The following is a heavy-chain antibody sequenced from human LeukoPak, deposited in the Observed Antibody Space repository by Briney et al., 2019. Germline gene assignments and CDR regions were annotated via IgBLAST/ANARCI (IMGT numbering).Heavy chain of an antibody. J-gene: IGHJ5*02. CDR3: AKDPIRAYYYDSSGYNNWFDP. D-gene: IGHD3-22*01. Sequence: ASVKVSCKASGYTFTSYDINWVRQATGQGLEWMGWMNPNSGNTGYAQKFQGRVTMTRNTSISTAYMELSSLRSEDTAVYYCAKDPIRAYYYDSSGYNNWFDPWGQGTLVTVSS. V-gene: IGHV1-8*01. CDR1: GYTFTSYD. CDR2: MNPNSGNT.